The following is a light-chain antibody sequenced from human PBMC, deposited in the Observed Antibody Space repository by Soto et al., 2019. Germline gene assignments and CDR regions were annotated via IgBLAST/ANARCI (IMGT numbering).Light chain of an antibody. CDR2: KNN. Sequence: QSALTQPPSASGTPGQRVTISCSGGSYNVGKNLVYWYQQRPGTAPRLIIFKNNQRPSGVPDRFSGSNSGSSASLAISGLRYEDEAEYFCAAWDDSVSAWVLGGGTKVTVL. CDR3: AAWDDSVSAWV. V-gene: IGLV1-47*01. J-gene: IGLJ3*02. CDR1: SYNVGKNL.